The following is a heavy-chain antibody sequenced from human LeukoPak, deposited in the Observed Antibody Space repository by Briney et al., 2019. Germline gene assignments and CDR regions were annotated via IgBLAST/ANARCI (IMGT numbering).Heavy chain of an antibody. D-gene: IGHD3-10*01. V-gene: IGHV3-13*04. Sequence: GGSLRLSCAASGFTFSSYDMHWVRQATGKGLEWVSSIDTAGDTYYPGSVKGRFTISRENAKNSLYLQMNSLRAGDTAVYYCARGEGFGEAIDSWGQGTLVTVSS. CDR3: ARGEGFGEAIDS. CDR2: IDTAGDT. J-gene: IGHJ4*02. CDR1: GFTFSSYD.